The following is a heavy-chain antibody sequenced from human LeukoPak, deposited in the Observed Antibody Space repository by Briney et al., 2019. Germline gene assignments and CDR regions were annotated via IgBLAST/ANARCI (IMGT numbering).Heavy chain of an antibody. D-gene: IGHD2/OR15-2a*01. J-gene: IGHJ4*02. CDR3: ARALNGYFYAFDS. V-gene: IGHV4-30-4*01. CDR1: GGSISSGEYY. Sequence: SQTLSLTCTVSGGSISSGEYYWSWIRQPPGKGLEWIGYFSYTGSTYYNPSVKSRVSISVDTSKNQFSLKLTSVTAAATAVYYCARALNGYFYAFDSWGQGTLVTVSS. CDR2: FSYTGST.